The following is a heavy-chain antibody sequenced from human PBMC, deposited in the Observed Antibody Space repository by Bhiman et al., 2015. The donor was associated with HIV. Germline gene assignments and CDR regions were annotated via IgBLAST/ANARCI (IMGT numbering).Heavy chain of an antibody. V-gene: IGHV3-73*01. CDR1: GFTFSAYN. CDR3: TTLNYYYDSSGPGAFDI. D-gene: IGHD3-22*01. J-gene: IGHJ3*02. Sequence: EVQLVESGGGLVKPGGSLRLSCAVSGFTFSAYNMNWVRQASGKGLEWVGRIRSKANSYATAYAASVKGRFTISRDDSKNTAYLQMNSLKTEDTAVYYCTTLNYYYDSSGPGAFDIWGQGTMVTVSS. CDR2: IRSKANSYAT.